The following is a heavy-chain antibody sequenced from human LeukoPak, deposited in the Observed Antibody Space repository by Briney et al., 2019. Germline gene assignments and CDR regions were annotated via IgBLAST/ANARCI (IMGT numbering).Heavy chain of an antibody. D-gene: IGHD2-8*01. CDR1: GFRFDDYA. Sequence: GRSLRLSCAASGFRFDDYAMHWVRQAPGKGLEWVSGISWNSGTIGYADSVKGRFTISRDNATNSLYLQMNSLRAEDMAFYYCAKDTNGWLDPWGQGTLVTVSS. CDR3: AKDTNGWLDP. V-gene: IGHV3-9*03. J-gene: IGHJ5*02. CDR2: ISWNSGTI.